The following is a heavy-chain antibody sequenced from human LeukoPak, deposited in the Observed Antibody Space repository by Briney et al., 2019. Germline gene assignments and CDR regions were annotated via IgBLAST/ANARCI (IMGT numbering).Heavy chain of an antibody. J-gene: IGHJ5*02. D-gene: IGHD2-2*01. Sequence: PSETLSLTCAVYGGSFSGYFCIWIRQPPGKGLEWIGEINHSGRSNYNPSLKRRVTISADTSKNEFSLKLSSVTAADTAVYYCATAPSSPSYCSSTSCFNWFDPWGQGTLVTVSS. CDR3: ATAPSSPSYCSSTSCFNWFDP. CDR2: INHSGRS. V-gene: IGHV4-34*01. CDR1: GGSFSGYF.